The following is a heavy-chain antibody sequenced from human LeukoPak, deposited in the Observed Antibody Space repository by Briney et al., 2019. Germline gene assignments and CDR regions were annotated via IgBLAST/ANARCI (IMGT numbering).Heavy chain of an antibody. CDR2: INHSGST. CDR3: ARGDYDILTGYYKGRNWFDP. CDR1: GGSFSGYY. J-gene: IGHJ5*02. Sequence: SETLSLTCAVYGGSFSGYYWSWIRQPPGKGLEWIGEINHSGSTNYNPSLKSRVTISVDTSKNQFSLKLSSVTAADTAVYYCARGDYDILTGYYKGRNWFDPWGQGTLVTVSS. V-gene: IGHV4-34*01. D-gene: IGHD3-9*01.